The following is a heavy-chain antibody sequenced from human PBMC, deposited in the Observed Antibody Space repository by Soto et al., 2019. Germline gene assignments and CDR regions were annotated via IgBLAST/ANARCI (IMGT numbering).Heavy chain of an antibody. CDR2: IIPIFGTA. J-gene: IGHJ5*02. V-gene: IGHV1-69*13. CDR1: GGTFSSYA. CDR3: ARADYYGSGSYYIWFDP. D-gene: IGHD3-10*01. Sequence: GASVKVSCKASGGTFSSYAISWVRQAPGQGLEWMGGIIPIFGTANYAQKFQGRVTITADESTSTAYMELSSLRSEDTAVYYCARADYYGSGSYYIWFDPWGQGTLVTVS.